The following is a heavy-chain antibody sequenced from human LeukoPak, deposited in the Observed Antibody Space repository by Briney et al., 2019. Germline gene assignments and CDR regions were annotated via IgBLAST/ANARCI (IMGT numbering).Heavy chain of an antibody. J-gene: IGHJ4*02. Sequence: PGGSLRLSCAASGFTFSSYAMNWVRQAPGKGLEWVSTISGSGGSTDYADSVKGRFTISRDNSKNTLYLQMNSLRAEDTAVYYCAIDRKMLLRYFDCFDYWGQGTLVTVSS. CDR2: ISGSGGST. CDR1: GFTFSSYA. V-gene: IGHV3-23*01. D-gene: IGHD3-9*01. CDR3: AIDRKMLLRYFDCFDY.